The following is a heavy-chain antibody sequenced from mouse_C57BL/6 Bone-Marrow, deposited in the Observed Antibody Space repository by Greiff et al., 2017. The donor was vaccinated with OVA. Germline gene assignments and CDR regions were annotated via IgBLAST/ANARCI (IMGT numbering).Heavy chain of an antibody. D-gene: IGHD2-2*01. CDR2: IRNKANNHAT. CDR3: TRLYGYDAGFAY. J-gene: IGHJ3*01. V-gene: IGHV6-6*01. CDR1: GFTFSDAW. Sequence: EVKLMESGGGLVQPGGSMKLSCAASGFTFSDAWMDWVRQSPEKGLEWVAEIRNKANNHATYYAESVKGRFTISRDDSKSSVYLQMNSLRAEDTGIYYCTRLYGYDAGFAYWGQGTLVTVSA.